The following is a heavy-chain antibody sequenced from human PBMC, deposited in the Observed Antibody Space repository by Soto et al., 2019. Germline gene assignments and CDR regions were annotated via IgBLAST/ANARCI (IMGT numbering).Heavy chain of an antibody. CDR3: ARGVVVAATKNWWFDP. CDR2: INPNSGGT. J-gene: IGHJ5*02. CDR1: GYTFTGYY. D-gene: IGHD2-15*01. Sequence: GASVKVSCKASGYTFTGYYMHWVRQAPGQGLEWMGWINPNSGGTNYAQKFQGWVTMTRDTSISTAYMELSRLRSDDTAVYYCARGVVVAATKNWWFDPWGQGTLVTVSS. V-gene: IGHV1-2*04.